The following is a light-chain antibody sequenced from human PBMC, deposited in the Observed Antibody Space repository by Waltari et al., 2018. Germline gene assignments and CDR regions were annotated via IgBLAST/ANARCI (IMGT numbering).Light chain of an antibody. V-gene: IGLV6-57*03. Sequence: FILTQPHSVSESPGKTVTISCTRSSGNIATNYLQWNQHRPGGAPTTVIDEDTQRPSEVPDRFSGSIDSSSNSAFLTISGLLTEDEADYYCQSYDLNSRVVFGGRTKLTVL. CDR1: SGNIATNY. CDR2: EDT. J-gene: IGLJ2*01. CDR3: QSYDLNSRVV.